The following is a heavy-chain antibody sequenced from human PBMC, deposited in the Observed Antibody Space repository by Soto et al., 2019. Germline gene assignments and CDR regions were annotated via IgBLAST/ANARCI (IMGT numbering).Heavy chain of an antibody. CDR1: GFTFSSYS. Sequence: GGSLRLSCAASGFTFSSYSMNWVRQAPGKGLEWVSYISSSSSTIYYADSVKGRFTISRDNAKNSLYLQMNSLRDEDTAVYYCARDHTYYYDSSGYYISTYYFDYWGQGTLVTVSS. CDR3: ARDHTYYYDSSGYYISTYYFDY. V-gene: IGHV3-48*02. CDR2: ISSSSSTI. J-gene: IGHJ4*02. D-gene: IGHD3-22*01.